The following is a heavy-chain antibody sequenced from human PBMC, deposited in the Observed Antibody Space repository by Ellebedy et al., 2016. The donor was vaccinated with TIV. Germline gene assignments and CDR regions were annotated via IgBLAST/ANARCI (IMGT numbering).Heavy chain of an antibody. CDR3: ARDGAVTTVFDY. CDR1: GYTFTDYY. V-gene: IGHV1-2*04. Sequence: AASVKVSCKASGYTFTDYYIHWVRQAPGPGLEWMGWINPNSGGTNYEQKFQGWVTMTRDTSISTAYMELSRLRSDDTAVYYCARDGAVTTVFDYWGQGTLVTVSS. D-gene: IGHD4-17*01. CDR2: INPNSGGT. J-gene: IGHJ4*02.